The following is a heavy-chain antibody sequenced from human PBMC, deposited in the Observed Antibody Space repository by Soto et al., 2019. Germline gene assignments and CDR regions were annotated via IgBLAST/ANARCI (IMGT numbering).Heavy chain of an antibody. CDR3: ARGPSSSHNWYFDL. J-gene: IGHJ2*01. Sequence: PGGSLRLSCAASGFTFDDYAMHWVRQAPGKGLEWVSGISWNSGSIGYADSVKGRFTISRDNAKNSLYLQMNSLRAEDTAVYYCARGPSSSHNWYFDLWGRGTLVTVSS. V-gene: IGHV3-9*01. D-gene: IGHD6-13*01. CDR2: ISWNSGSI. CDR1: GFTFDDYA.